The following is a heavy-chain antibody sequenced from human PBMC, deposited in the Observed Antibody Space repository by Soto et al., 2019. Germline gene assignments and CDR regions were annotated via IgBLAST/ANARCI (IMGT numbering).Heavy chain of an antibody. CDR2: IIPIFVTP. V-gene: IGHV1-69*13. J-gene: IGHJ4*02. CDR1: GGTFSNYA. CDR3: ARGRSGWYLDDY. D-gene: IGHD6-19*01. Sequence: SVKVSCKASGGTFSNYAISWVRQAPGQGLEWMGGIIPIFVTPNYAQKFQDRVTIIADESTSTVYMELRSLRSEDTAVYYCARGRSGWYLDDYWGQGTLVTVSS.